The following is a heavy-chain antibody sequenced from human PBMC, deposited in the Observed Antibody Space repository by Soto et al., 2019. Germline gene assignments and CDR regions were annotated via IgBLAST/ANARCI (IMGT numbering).Heavy chain of an antibody. V-gene: IGHV4-59*01. CDR1: GGSTSSDNY. D-gene: IGHD6-13*01. CDR3: ARSPYSALRFDS. J-gene: IGHJ5*01. Sequence: PSETLSLTCTVSGGSTSSDNYWSWIRQPPGKGLEWIGHIYYSGNTDYNPSLKSRLAISVDTSKNQFSLKLSSVTAADTAVYYCARSPYSALRFDSWGQGTLVTVSS. CDR2: IYYSGNT.